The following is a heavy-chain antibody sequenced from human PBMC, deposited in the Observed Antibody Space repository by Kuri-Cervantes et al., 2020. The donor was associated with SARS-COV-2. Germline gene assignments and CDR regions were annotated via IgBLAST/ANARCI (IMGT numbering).Heavy chain of an antibody. CDR2: IYSGGSST. Sequence: GGSLRLPCAASGFTFSSYAMSWVRQAPGKGLEWVSVIYSGGSSTYYPDSVKGRFTISRDNSKNTMYLQMNSLRAEDTAVYYCARDPEYSSGWYERGYYFDYWGQGTLVTVSS. CDR1: GFTFSSYA. V-gene: IGHV3-23*03. D-gene: IGHD6-19*01. J-gene: IGHJ4*02. CDR3: ARDPEYSSGWYERGYYFDY.